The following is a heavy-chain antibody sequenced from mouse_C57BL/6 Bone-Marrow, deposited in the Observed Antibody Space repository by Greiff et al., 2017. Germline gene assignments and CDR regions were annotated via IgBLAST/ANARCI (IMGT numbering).Heavy chain of an antibody. Sequence: DVQLQESGPVLVKPGASVKMSCKASGYTFTDYYMNWVKQSHGTSLEWIGVINPYNGGTSYNQKFKGKATLTVDKSSSTAYMELNSLTSEDSAVYYCASEDGYYAWFAYGCQGTLVTVSA. J-gene: IGHJ3*01. D-gene: IGHD2-3*01. CDR3: ASEDGYYAWFAY. V-gene: IGHV1-19*01. CDR2: INPYNGGT. CDR1: GYTFTDYY.